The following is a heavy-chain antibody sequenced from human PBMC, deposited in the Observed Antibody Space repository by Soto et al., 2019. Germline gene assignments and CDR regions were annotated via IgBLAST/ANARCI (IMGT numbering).Heavy chain of an antibody. CDR2: IYYSGST. CDR1: GGSISSYY. J-gene: IGHJ4*02. Sequence: SETLSLTCTVSGGSISSYYWSWIRQPPGKGLEWIGYIYYSGSTNYNPSLKSRVTISVDTSKNQFSLKLSSVTAADTAVYYCAGGPTGCYWGQGTLVTVSS. D-gene: IGHD3-10*01. V-gene: IGHV4-59*01. CDR3: AGGPTGCY.